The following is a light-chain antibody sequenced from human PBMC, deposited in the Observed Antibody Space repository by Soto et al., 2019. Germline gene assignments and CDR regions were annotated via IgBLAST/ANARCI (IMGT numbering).Light chain of an antibody. CDR3: LQYDNWPWT. J-gene: IGKJ1*01. CDR1: QTISGT. Sequence: EIVLTQSPGTLSLSPGERATLSCRASQTISGTLAWYQQKPGQAPRLLIHGASTRAPGFPARFSGSGSGTDFTLTISSLQSEDFAVYYCLQYDNWPWTFGQGTKVDIK. CDR2: GAS. V-gene: IGKV3-15*01.